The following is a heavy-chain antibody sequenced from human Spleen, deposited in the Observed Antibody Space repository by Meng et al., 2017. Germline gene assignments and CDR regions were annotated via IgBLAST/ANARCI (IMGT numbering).Heavy chain of an antibody. CDR1: GFTFSSYA. CDR3: ARAVLDHRTSLLTHILTGYSPMGGRGYYFDY. CDR2: ISYDGSNK. V-gene: IGHV3-30*04. Sequence: GGSLRLSCAASGFTFSSYAMHWVRQAPGKGLEWVAVISYDGSNKYYADSVKSRFTISRDNSKNTLYLQMNSLRDEDTAVYYCARAVLDHRTSLLTHILTGYSPMGGRGYYFDYWGQGTLVTVSS. D-gene: IGHD3-9*01. J-gene: IGHJ4*02.